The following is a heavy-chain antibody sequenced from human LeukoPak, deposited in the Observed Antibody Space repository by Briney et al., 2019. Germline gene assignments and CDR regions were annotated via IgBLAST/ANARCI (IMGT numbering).Heavy chain of an antibody. Sequence: AGGSLRLSGAASGFTVSSNYMSWVPQAPGKGLEWVSAIYSGGSTYYADYLKCRFTNSRDNSKNTLYLQINSLRAEDTAVYYCARAVGYCSGGSCYFPHRLAYYHYGMDVWGQGTTVTVSS. CDR1: GFTVSSNY. D-gene: IGHD2-15*01. CDR2: IYSGGST. J-gene: IGHJ6*02. V-gene: IGHV3-53*01. CDR3: ARAVGYCSGGSCYFPHRLAYYHYGMDV.